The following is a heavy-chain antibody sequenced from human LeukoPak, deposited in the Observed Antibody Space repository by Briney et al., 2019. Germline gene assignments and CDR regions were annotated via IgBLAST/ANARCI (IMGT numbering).Heavy chain of an antibody. CDR3: ARVEFGELSPYFDY. D-gene: IGHD3-10*01. V-gene: IGHV3-74*01. CDR1: GFTFSSYW. J-gene: IGHJ4*02. CDR2: INSDGSST. Sequence: GGSLRLSCAASGFTFSSYWMHWVRQAPGKGLVWVSRINSDGSSTSYADSVKVRFTISRDNAKNTLYLQMNSLRAEDTAVYYCARVEFGELSPYFDYWGQGTLVTVSS.